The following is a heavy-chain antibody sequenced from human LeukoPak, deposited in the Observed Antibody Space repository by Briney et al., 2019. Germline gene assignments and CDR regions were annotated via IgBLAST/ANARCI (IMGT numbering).Heavy chain of an antibody. CDR3: ANSGGDDYFDY. CDR1: GFTFSNAW. V-gene: IGHV3-23*01. CDR2: ISGSGGST. J-gene: IGHJ4*02. D-gene: IGHD2-21*02. Sequence: GGSLRLSCAASGFTFSNAWMSWVRQAPGKGLEWVSAISGSGGSTYHADSVKGRFTISRDNSKNTLYLQMNSLRAEDTAVYYCANSGGDDYFDYWGQGTLVTVSS.